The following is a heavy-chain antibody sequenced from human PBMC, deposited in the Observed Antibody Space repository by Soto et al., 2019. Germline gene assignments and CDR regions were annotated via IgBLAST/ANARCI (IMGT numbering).Heavy chain of an antibody. CDR2: ISNDGGNK. CDR3: ANGEGGYYASSMGY. V-gene: IGHV3-30*18. D-gene: IGHD1-26*01. CDR1: GFSFSSYV. J-gene: IGHJ4*02. Sequence: GGSLRLSCAASGFSFSSYVMHWVRQAPGKGLELVAVISNDGGNKHYTDSVKGRFTISRDNSKKTFYIQMNSLRTEDTAVYYCANGEGGYYASSMGYSGQRTQLPVSS.